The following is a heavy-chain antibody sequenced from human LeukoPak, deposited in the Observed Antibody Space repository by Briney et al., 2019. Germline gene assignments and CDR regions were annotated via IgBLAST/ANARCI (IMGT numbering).Heavy chain of an antibody. CDR2: INPNSGGT. CDR1: GYTFTGYY. CDR3: ARDWGPIAARPNYYYGMDV. D-gene: IGHD6-6*01. V-gene: IGHV1-2*04. J-gene: IGHJ6*02. Sequence: ASVKVSCKASGYTFTGYYMHWVRQAPGQGLEWMGWINPNSGGTNYAQKFQGWVTMTRDTSISTAYMELSRLRSDDTAVYYCARDWGPIAARPNYYYGMDVWGQGTTVTVSS.